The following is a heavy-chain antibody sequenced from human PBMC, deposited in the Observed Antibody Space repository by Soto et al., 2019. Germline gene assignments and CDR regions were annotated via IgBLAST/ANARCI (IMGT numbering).Heavy chain of an antibody. V-gene: IGHV1-2*04. CDR2: INPNSGGT. J-gene: IGHJ4*02. CDR3: ARGLRTYSGSWGDYYFDY. CDR1: GYTFTGYY. Sequence: WASVKVSCKASGYTFTGYYMHWVRQAPGQGLEWMGWINPNSGGTNYAQKFQGWVTMTRDTSISTAYMELSRLRSDDTAVYYCARGLRTYSGSWGDYYFDYWGQGTLVTVSS. D-gene: IGHD3-10*01.